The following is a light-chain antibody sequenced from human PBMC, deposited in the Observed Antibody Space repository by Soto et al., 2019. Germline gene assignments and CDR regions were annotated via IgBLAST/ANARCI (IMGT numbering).Light chain of an antibody. J-gene: IGLJ3*02. V-gene: IGLV2-11*01. CDR2: DII. CDR3: YSHAGRYNLGV. CDR1: SSDIGGYNY. Sequence: QSVLTQPRSVSGSPGQSVTISCTGTSSDIGGYNYVSWYQQYPGKAPKRMIFDIIKRPSGVPDRFSGSKSGNTASLTISGLQAEDEADYYCYSHAGRYNLGVFGGGTKVTVL.